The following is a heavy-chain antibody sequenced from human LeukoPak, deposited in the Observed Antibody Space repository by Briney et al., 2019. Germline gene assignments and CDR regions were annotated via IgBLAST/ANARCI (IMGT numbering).Heavy chain of an antibody. CDR3: ATSGSFDP. CDR1: GYSFTSHY. CDR2: INPNSGGT. Sequence: ASVRLSCEASGYSFTSHYMHWVRQAPGQGLEWMGRINPNSGGTYYIQKFQGRVTMTRDTSITTAYMELSGLTSDDTAVYYCATSGSFDPWGQGTLVTVSS. V-gene: IGHV1-2*02. J-gene: IGHJ5*02.